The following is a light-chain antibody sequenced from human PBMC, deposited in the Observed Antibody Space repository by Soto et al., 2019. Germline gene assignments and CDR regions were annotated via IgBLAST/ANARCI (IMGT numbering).Light chain of an antibody. CDR1: QSISTW. Sequence: DIQITQSPSTLSASVGDRVTITCRASQSISTWLAWYQQKPGKAPKVLVHKASSLENGVPSRFSGTGSETEFTLTISSLQPDDFATYYCQHYKHYTESAFGQGTKLEIK. J-gene: IGKJ2*01. CDR3: QHYKHYTESA. CDR2: KAS. V-gene: IGKV1-5*03.